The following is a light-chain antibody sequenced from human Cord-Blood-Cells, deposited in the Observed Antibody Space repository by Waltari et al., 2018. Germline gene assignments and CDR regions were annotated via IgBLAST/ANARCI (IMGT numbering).Light chain of an antibody. CDR2: YDS. J-gene: IGLJ1*01. V-gene: IGLV3-21*04. CDR3: QVWDSSSDHYV. Sequence: SYVLPQPPSVSVAPGKTARITCGGNNIGSKSVHWYQQKPGKAPVLVIYYDSARPSVIPERFSGSNSGNTATLTISRVEAGDEADYYCQVWDSSSDHYVFGTGTKVTVL. CDR1: NIGSKS.